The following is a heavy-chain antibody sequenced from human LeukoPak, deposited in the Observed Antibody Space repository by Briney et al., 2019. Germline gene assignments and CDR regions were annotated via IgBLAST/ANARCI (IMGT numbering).Heavy chain of an antibody. V-gene: IGHV3-48*02. Sequence: EAGGSLRLSCAASGFTFSSYSMNWVRQAPGKGLEWVSYISSSSKTIYYADSVKGRFTISRDNAKNSLYLQMNSLRDEDTAVYYCARHPVAGTLESRFDPWGQGTLVTVSS. D-gene: IGHD6-19*01. J-gene: IGHJ5*02. CDR2: ISSSSKTI. CDR1: GFTFSSYS. CDR3: ARHPVAGTLESRFDP.